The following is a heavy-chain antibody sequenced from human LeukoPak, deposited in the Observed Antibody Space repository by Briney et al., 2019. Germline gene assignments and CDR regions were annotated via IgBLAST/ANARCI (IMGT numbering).Heavy chain of an antibody. D-gene: IGHD3-16*02. CDR3: TRGPGYDYVWGSYRADY. CDR1: GFIFYSYA. V-gene: IGHV3-64*02. Sequence: GGSLRLSCAASGFIFYSYAMHWVRQAPGRGLEYVSAITSSGGSTLYADSVKGRFTISRDNSKNTLYLQMGSLRADDMAVYYCTRGPGYDYVWGSYRADYWGQGTLVTVSS. J-gene: IGHJ4*02. CDR2: ITSSGGST.